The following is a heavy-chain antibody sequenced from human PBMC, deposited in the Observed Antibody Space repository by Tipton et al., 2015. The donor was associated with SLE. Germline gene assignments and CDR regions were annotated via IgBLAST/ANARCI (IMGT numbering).Heavy chain of an antibody. J-gene: IGHJ4*02. D-gene: IGHD2-8*01. CDR3: ARGGYYRTPDF. Sequence: TLSLTCTVSGDSISSSYWSWIRQPPGKGQEWIGYMYHSGSSDYNPSLKSRVTMSVDTSKNQFSLNPTSVTSADTAFYYCARGGYYRTPDFWGQGTLVTVSS. V-gene: IGHV4-59*01. CDR1: GDSISSSY. CDR2: MYHSGSS.